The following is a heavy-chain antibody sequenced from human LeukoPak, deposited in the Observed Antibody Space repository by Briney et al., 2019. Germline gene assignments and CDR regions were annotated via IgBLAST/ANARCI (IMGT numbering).Heavy chain of an antibody. CDR2: INPNSGGT. J-gene: IGHJ3*02. CDR1: GYTFTGYY. V-gene: IGHV1-2*02. D-gene: IGHD3-22*01. Sequence: ASVKVSCKASGYTFTGYYMHWVRQAPGQGLEWMGWINPNSGGTNYAQKFQGRVTMTRDTSISTAYMELSRLRSDDTAVYYCARDSTYYYDSSGRLHAFDIWGQGTMVTVSS. CDR3: ARDSTYYYDSSGRLHAFDI.